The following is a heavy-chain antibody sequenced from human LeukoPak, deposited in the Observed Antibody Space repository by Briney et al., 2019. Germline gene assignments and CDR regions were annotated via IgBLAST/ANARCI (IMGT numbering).Heavy chain of an antibody. CDR1: GFTFSSYA. V-gene: IGHV3-30*04. Sequence: GRSLRLSCAASGFTFSSYAMHWVRQAPGKGLEWVAVISYDGSNKYYADSVKGRFTISRDNSKNTLYLQMNSLRAEDTAVYYCAKDRLRWPGHAFDIWGQGTMVTVSS. D-gene: IGHD4-23*01. J-gene: IGHJ3*02. CDR3: AKDRLRWPGHAFDI. CDR2: ISYDGSNK.